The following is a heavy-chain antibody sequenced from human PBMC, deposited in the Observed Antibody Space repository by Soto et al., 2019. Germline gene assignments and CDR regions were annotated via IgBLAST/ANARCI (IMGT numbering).Heavy chain of an antibody. D-gene: IGHD6-6*01. V-gene: IGHV1-2*02. CDR2: INPNSGAT. CDR3: ARDPWQLADCMDV. J-gene: IGHJ6*02. Sequence: ASVKVSCKASGYPFTGYYMHRVRKPPGQWLEWMGWINPNSGATTYTRKFPGRVTMTRETSITTAYVEMSRLRSDDTPVYYCARDPWQLADCMDVGGRGTTVTVSS. CDR1: GYPFTGYY.